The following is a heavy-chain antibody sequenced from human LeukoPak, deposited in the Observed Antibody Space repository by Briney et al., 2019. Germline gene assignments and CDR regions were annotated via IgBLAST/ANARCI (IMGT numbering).Heavy chain of an antibody. V-gene: IGHV1-46*01. CDR2: INPSGGST. CDR3: ARPIDGPYDAFDI. D-gene: IGHD5-24*01. J-gene: IGHJ3*02. Sequence: ASVKVSCKASGYTFSCYYMHWVRQAPGQGLEWMGIINPSGGSTSYAQKFQGRVTMTRDTSTSTVYMELSSLRSEDTAVYYCARPIDGPYDAFDIWGQGTMVTVSS. CDR1: GYTFSCYY.